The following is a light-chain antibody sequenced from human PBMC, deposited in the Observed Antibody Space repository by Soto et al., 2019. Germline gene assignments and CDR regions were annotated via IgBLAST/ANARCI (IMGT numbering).Light chain of an antibody. J-gene: IGLJ3*02. V-gene: IGLV2-11*01. CDR3: CSFAGRDSWR. CDR2: DVT. Sequence: QSALTQPRSVSGSPGQSVTISCTGTSSDVGRYDYVSWYQQHPGKAPKLIVYDVTERPSGVPDRFSGSKSGNTASLTISGLQAEDEADYSCCSFAGRDSWRFGGGTKVTVL. CDR1: SSDVGRYDY.